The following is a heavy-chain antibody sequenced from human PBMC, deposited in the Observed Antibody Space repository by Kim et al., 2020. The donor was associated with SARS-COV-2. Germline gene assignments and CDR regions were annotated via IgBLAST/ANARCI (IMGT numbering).Heavy chain of an antibody. CDR2: IWYDGSNK. CDR3: AKDRSMGFYYGSGSFLSV. V-gene: IGHV3-33*06. J-gene: IGHJ4*02. Sequence: GGSLRLSCAASGFTFSSYGMHWVRQAPGKGLEWVAVIWYDGSNKYYADSVKGRFTISRDNSKNTLYLQMNSLRAEDTAVYYCAKDRSMGFYYGSGSFLSVWGQGTLVTVSS. CDR1: GFTFSSYG. D-gene: IGHD3-10*01.